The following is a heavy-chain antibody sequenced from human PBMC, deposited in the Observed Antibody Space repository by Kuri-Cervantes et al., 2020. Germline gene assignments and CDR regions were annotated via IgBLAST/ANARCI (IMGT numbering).Heavy chain of an antibody. V-gene: IGHV1-69*13. Sequence: SVKVSCKASGYTFTSYDINWVRQATGQGLEWMGGIIPIFGTTNYAQKFQGRVTITADESTSTVYMELSSLRSEDTAVYYCAREASCSGGSCYCDYWGQGTLVTVSS. CDR2: IIPIFGTT. D-gene: IGHD2-15*01. J-gene: IGHJ4*02. CDR1: GYTFTSYD. CDR3: AREASCSGGSCYCDY.